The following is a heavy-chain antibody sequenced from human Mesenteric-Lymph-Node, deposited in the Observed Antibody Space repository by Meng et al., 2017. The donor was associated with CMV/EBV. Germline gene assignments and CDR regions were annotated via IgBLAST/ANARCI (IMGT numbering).Heavy chain of an antibody. CDR1: GFTFSSYW. CDR3: ARDGPGAGTSSWYISY. D-gene: IGHD6-19*01. V-gene: IGHV3-74*01. J-gene: IGHJ4*02. CDR2: INSDGSST. Sequence: GGSLRLSCAASGFTFSSYWMHWVRQAPGKGLVWVSRINSDGSSTSYADSVKGRFTISRDNAKNTLYLQMSSLRAEDTAVYYCARDGPGAGTSSWYISYWGQGTLVTVSS.